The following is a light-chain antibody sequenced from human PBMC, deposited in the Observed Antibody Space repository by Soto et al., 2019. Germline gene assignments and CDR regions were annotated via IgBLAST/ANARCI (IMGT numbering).Light chain of an antibody. Sequence: DLQMTQSPSFVSASVGDRVTITCRASQPISNWLAWYQQKPGKAPKLLIYVASALHSGVPSRFSGSGSGTEFTLTISSLQPEEFATYYCQQANSFPITFGQGTLLEIK. CDR2: VAS. J-gene: IGKJ5*01. V-gene: IGKV1-12*01. CDR1: QPISNW. CDR3: QQANSFPIT.